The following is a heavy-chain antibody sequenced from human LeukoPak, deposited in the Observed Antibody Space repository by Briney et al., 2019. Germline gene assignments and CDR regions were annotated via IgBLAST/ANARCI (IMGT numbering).Heavy chain of an antibody. J-gene: IGHJ5*02. CDR3: ARVASDTAMAPSGFDP. CDR1: GFTFSSYE. D-gene: IGHD5-18*01. V-gene: IGHV3-48*03. CDR2: ISSSGSTI. Sequence: GGSLRLSCAASGFTFSSYEMNWVRQAPGKGLEWVSYISSSGSTIYYADAVNGRFTISRDNAKNSLYLQMNSLRAEDTAVYYCARVASDTAMAPSGFDPWGQGTLVTVSS.